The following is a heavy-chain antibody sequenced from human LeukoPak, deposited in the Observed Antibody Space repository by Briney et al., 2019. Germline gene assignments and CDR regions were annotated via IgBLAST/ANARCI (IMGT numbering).Heavy chain of an antibody. J-gene: IGHJ4*02. D-gene: IGHD3-10*01. V-gene: IGHV4-39*07. Sequence: PSETLSLTCTVSGGSISSSSYYWGWIRQPPGKGLEWIGSIYYSGSTYYNPSLKSRVTISVDTSKNQFSLKLSSVTAADTAVYYCAREDARYYGSGRPFDYWGQGTLVTVSS. CDR1: GGSISSSSYY. CDR2: IYYSGST. CDR3: AREDARYYGSGRPFDY.